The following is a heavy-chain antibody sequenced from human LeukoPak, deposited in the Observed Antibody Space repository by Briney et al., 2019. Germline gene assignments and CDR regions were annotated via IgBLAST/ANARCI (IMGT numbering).Heavy chain of an antibody. J-gene: IGHJ5*02. Sequence: GASVKVSCKASGYTFTGYYMHWVRQAPGQGLEWMGWINPNSGGTNYAQKFQGRVMITADESTSTAYMELSSLRSEDTAVYYCARVSADILTGYPYNWFDPWGQGTLVTVSS. CDR2: INPNSGGT. CDR3: ARVSADILTGYPYNWFDP. CDR1: GYTFTGYY. V-gene: IGHV1-2*02. D-gene: IGHD3-9*01.